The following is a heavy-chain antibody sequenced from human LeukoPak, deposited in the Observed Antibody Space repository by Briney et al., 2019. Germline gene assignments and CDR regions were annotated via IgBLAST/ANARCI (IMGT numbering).Heavy chain of an antibody. CDR1: GFTFRNYSM. Sequence: PGGSLRLSCAASGFTFRNYSMNWVRQPPGKGLEWIGEIHHSGSTKYNPSLKSRVTISVDKSKNQFSLKLSSVTAADTAVYYCAPSPCSGDSCYRFDFWGQGTQVTVSS. J-gene: IGHJ4*02. CDR3: APSPCSGDSCYRFDF. V-gene: IGHV4-4*02. D-gene: IGHD2-15*01. CDR2: IHHSGST.